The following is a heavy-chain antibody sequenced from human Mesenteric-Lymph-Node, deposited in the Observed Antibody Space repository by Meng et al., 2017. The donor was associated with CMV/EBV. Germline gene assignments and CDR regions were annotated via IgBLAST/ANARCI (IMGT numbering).Heavy chain of an antibody. Sequence: ESLKISCTVSGGSINRRAYYWGWIRQPPGKGLEWIGSIYYSGSTHYNPSLKSRVTISIDTSKNQFSLKLSSVTAADTAVYYCARDESSSGYSYGWFDPWGQGTLVTVSS. J-gene: IGHJ5*02. CDR2: IYYSGST. CDR3: ARDESSSGYSYGWFDP. V-gene: IGHV4-39*07. D-gene: IGHD5-18*01. CDR1: GGSINRRAYY.